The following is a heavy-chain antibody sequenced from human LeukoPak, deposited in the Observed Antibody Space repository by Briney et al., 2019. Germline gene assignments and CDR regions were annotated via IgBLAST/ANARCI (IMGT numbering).Heavy chain of an antibody. V-gene: IGHV3-21*01. CDR1: GFTFSSYS. J-gene: IGHJ4*02. D-gene: IGHD6-13*01. CDR3: ARAYSSSDHFDY. CDR2: ISSSSSYI. Sequence: GGSLRLSCAASGFTFSSYSMNWVRQAPGKGLEWVSSISSSSSYIYYADSVKGRFTISRDNAKNSLYLQMNSLRADDTAVYYFARAYSSSDHFDYWGQGTLVTVSS.